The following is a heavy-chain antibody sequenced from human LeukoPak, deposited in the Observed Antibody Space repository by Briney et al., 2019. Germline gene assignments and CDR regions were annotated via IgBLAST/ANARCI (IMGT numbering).Heavy chain of an antibody. J-gene: IGHJ4*02. CDR2: ISYDGSNK. Sequence: GRSLRLSCAASGFTFSSYAMHWVRQAPGKGLEWVAVISYDGSNKYYADSVKGRFTISRDNSKNTLYLLMNSLRAEDTAVYYCARERYSGSYSIAFDYWGQGTLVTVSS. V-gene: IGHV3-30*04. D-gene: IGHD3-10*01. CDR3: ARERYSGSYSIAFDY. CDR1: GFTFSSYA.